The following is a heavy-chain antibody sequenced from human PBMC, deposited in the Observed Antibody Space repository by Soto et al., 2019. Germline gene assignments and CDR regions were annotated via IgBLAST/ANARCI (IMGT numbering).Heavy chain of an antibody. D-gene: IGHD3-16*02. Sequence: EVQLVESGGGLVKPGGSLRLSCAASGFTFSSYSMNWVSQAPGKGLEWVSSISSSSSYIYYADSVKGRLTISRDNAKNSLYLQMNSLRAEDTAVYYCARGAAYDYIWGSSRPHDACDIWGQGTMGTVSS. CDR2: ISSSSSYI. J-gene: IGHJ3*02. CDR3: ARGAAYDYIWGSSRPHDACDI. V-gene: IGHV3-21*01. CDR1: GFTFSSYS.